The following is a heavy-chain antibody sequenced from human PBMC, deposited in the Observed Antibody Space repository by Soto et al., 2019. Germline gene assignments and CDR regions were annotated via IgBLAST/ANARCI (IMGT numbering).Heavy chain of an antibody. V-gene: IGHV4-30-4*01. Sequence: PSETLSLTCTVSGGSISSGDYYWSWIRQPPGKGLEWIGYIYYSGSTYYNPSLKSRVTISVDTSKNQFSLKLSSVTAADTAVYYCARRTTYYYDSSGYYLDAFDIWGQGTMVTVSS. D-gene: IGHD3-22*01. J-gene: IGHJ3*02. CDR3: ARRTTYYYDSSGYYLDAFDI. CDR1: GGSISSGDYY. CDR2: IYYSGST.